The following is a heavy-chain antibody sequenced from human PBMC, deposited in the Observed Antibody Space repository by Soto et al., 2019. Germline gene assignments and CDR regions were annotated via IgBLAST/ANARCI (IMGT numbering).Heavy chain of an antibody. CDR1: SGSISVTDVF. V-gene: IGHV4-39*01. CDR3: ARVTGRHLDY. Sequence: SETLSLTCTVSSGSISVTDVFWGWVRQPPGKGLEWIGNVDYSGTAYFSPSLATRVTFHVDTSKNQFSLTLYSVTAADTAVYYCARVTGRHLDYWGQGILVTVSS. J-gene: IGHJ4*02. CDR2: VDYSGTA. D-gene: IGHD4-4*01.